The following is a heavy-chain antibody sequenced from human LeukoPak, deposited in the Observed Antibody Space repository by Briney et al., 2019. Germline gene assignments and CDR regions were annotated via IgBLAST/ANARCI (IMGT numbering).Heavy chain of an antibody. J-gene: IGHJ4*02. CDR3: AKGPLLWN. Sequence: GGSLRLSCAASGFTFNNYAMSWVRQAPGKGLEWVSAISGSGGSTYYADSVKGRFTISSDNSRNTLYLQMNSLRAEDTAVYYCAKGPLLWNWGQGTLVTVSS. D-gene: IGHD2/OR15-2a*01. V-gene: IGHV3-23*01. CDR1: GFTFNNYA. CDR2: ISGSGGST.